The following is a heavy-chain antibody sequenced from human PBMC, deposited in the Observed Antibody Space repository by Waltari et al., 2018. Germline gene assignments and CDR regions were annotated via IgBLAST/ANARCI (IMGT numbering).Heavy chain of an antibody. D-gene: IGHD3-16*01. Sequence: QVQLQESGPGLVKPSETLSLTCTVSGGSISSYYWSWIRQPPGKGLEWIGYIYYSGSTNYNPSLKSRVTISVDTSKNQFSLKLSSVTAADTAVYYCARDGRWGIDYWGQGTLVIVSS. V-gene: IGHV4-59*01. CDR3: ARDGRWGIDY. CDR1: GGSISSYY. CDR2: IYYSGST. J-gene: IGHJ4*02.